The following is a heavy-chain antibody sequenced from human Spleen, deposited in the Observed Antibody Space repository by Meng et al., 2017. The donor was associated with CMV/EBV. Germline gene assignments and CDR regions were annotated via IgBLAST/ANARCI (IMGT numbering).Heavy chain of an antibody. CDR1: GYTVTGYY. CDR2: INSNSGDT. CDR3: ARWGMVLEWLFLFEF. V-gene: IGHV1-2*02. Sequence: ASVQVSCKASGYTVTGYYIHWVRQAPGQGLEWMGWINSNSGDTDYAQRFQGRVTMTRDTSISTAYLELSRLRSDDTAVYYWARWGMVLEWLFLFEFWGQGTLVTVSS. D-gene: IGHD3-3*01. J-gene: IGHJ4*02.